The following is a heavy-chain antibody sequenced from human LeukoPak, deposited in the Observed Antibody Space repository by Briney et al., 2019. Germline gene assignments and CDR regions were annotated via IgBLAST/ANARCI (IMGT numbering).Heavy chain of an antibody. CDR1: GDSISSGSYY. D-gene: IGHD3-22*01. V-gene: IGHV4-61*02. J-gene: IGHJ4*02. Sequence: PSETLSPTCTVSGDSISSGSYYWSWIRQPAGKGLEYIGRIYTSGSTNYNPSLKSRVSISVDTSKNQFSLTLSSVTAADTAVYYCAKSDYFDTIDYWGQGTLVTVSS. CDR2: IYTSGST. CDR3: AKSDYFDTIDY.